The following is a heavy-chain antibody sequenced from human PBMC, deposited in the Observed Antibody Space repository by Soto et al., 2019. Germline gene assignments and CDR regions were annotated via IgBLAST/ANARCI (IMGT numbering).Heavy chain of an antibody. CDR1: GDSVSSNSAA. D-gene: IGHD5-18*01. CDR3: ARAVPALQLWLLDYGMDV. CDR2: TYYRSKWYN. J-gene: IGHJ6*02. Sequence: SQTLSLPCAISGDSVSSNSAAWNWIRQSPSRGLEWLGRTYYRSKWYNDYAVSVKSRITINPDTSKNQFSLQLNSVTPEDTAVYYCARAVPALQLWLLDYGMDVWGQGTTVTVSS. V-gene: IGHV6-1*01.